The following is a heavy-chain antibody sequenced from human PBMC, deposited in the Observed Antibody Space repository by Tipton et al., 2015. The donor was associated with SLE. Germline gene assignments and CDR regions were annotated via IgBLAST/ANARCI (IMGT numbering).Heavy chain of an antibody. CDR2: ISSNGGST. V-gene: IGHV3-64D*06. Sequence: SLRLSCSASGFTFSSYAMHWVRQAPGKGLEYVSAISSNGGSTYYADSVKGRFTISRDNSKNTLYLQMSSLRAEDTAVYYCARDSGSQLFDYWGQGTLVTVSS. CDR3: ARDSGSQLFDY. D-gene: IGHD1-26*01. J-gene: IGHJ4*02. CDR1: GFTFSSYA.